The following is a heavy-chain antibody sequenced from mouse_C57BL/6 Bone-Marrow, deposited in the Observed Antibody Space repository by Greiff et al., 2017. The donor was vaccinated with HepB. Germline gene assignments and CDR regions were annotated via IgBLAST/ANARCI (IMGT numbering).Heavy chain of an antibody. CDR3: ARIRRGSFYAMDY. D-gene: IGHD2-12*01. CDR1: GFTFSSYA. CDR2: ISDGGSYT. J-gene: IGHJ4*01. V-gene: IGHV5-4*03. Sequence: DVKLQESGGGLVKPGGSLKLSCAASGFTFSSYAMSWVRQTPEKRLEWVATISDGGSYTYYPDNVKGRFTISRDNAKNNLYLQMSHLKSEDTAMYYCARIRRGSFYAMDYWGQGTSVTVSS.